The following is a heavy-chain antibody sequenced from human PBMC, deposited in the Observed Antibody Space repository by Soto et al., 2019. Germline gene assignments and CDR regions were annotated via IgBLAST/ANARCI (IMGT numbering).Heavy chain of an antibody. CDR3: ARADTAMDPTYYYYYMDV. CDR1: GYTFTSYD. V-gene: IGHV1-8*01. J-gene: IGHJ6*03. D-gene: IGHD5-18*01. CDR2: MNPNSGNT. Sequence: ASVKVSCKASGYTFTSYDINWVRQATGQGLEWMGWMNPNSGNTGYAQKFQGRVTMTRNTSISTAYMELSSLRSEDTAVYYCARADTAMDPTYYYYYMDVWGKGTTVTVSS.